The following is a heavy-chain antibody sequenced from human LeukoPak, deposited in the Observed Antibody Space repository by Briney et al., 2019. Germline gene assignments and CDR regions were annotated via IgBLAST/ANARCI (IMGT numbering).Heavy chain of an antibody. J-gene: IGHJ4*02. CDR1: GGSISSYY. CDR2: IYYSGST. D-gene: IGHD1-1*01. CDR3: ARDRGTWNDDGFDY. Sequence: SETLSLTCTVSGGSISSYYWSWIRQPPGKGLEWIGYIYYSGSTNYNPSLKSRVTISVDTSKNQFSLKLSSVTAADTAVYYCARDRGTWNDDGFDYWGQGTLVTVSS. V-gene: IGHV4-59*12.